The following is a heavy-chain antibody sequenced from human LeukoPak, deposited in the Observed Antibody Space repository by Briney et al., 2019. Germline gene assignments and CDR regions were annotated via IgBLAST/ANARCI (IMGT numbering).Heavy chain of an antibody. CDR2: ISGLSGST. V-gene: IGHV3-23*01. J-gene: IGHJ4*02. D-gene: IGHD6-13*01. CDR3: AKASQGYTSSSYAY. CDR1: GFTFSTYA. Sequence: GGSLRLSCAASGFTFSTYAMSWVLQAPGKGLEWVSGISGLSGSTYYADSVKGRFTVSRDNSKSTLYLQMNSMRAEDTAVYYCAKASQGYTSSSYAYWGQGTLVTVSS.